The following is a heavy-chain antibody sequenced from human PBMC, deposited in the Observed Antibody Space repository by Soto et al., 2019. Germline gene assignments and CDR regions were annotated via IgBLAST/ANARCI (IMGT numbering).Heavy chain of an antibody. CDR1: GGSISSYY. J-gene: IGHJ6*03. CDR2: IYYSGST. Sequence: SETLSLTCTVSGGSISSYYWSWIRQPPGKGLEWIGYIYYSGSTNYNPSLKSRVTISVDTSKNQFSLKLSSVTAADTAVYYCARASSITIFGVVNYYMDVWGKGTTVTVSS. D-gene: IGHD3-3*01. V-gene: IGHV4-59*08. CDR3: ARASSITIFGVVNYYMDV.